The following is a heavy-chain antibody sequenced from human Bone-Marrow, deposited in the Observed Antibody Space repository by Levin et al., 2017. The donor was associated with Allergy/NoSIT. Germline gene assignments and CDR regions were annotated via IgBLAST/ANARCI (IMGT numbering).Heavy chain of an antibody. CDR1: GFTFSSYA. CDR3: AKVLPVAGTFFGY. J-gene: IGHJ4*02. CDR2: ISDSGNIP. D-gene: IGHD6-19*01. Sequence: GASVKVSCEASGFTFSSYAMSWVRQAPGRGLEWVSRISDSGNIPYYADSVKGRFTISRDNSKNTLYLQMNTLRAEDTAVYYCAKVLPVAGTFFGYWGQGTLVTVSS. V-gene: IGHV3-23*01.